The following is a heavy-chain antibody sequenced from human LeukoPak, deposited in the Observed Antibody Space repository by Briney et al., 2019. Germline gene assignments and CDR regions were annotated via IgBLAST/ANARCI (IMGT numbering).Heavy chain of an antibody. CDR2: ISSSGSAI. D-gene: IGHD2-15*01. CDR1: GFTFSSYE. J-gene: IGHJ3*02. Sequence: RPGGSLRLSCAASGFTFSSYEMNWVRQAPGKGLEWVSYISSSGSAIYYADSVKGRFTISRDNAKNTLYLQMNSLRAEDTAVYYCANGYCSGGSCYSNPEEAFDIWGQGTMVTVSS. CDR3: ANGYCSGGSCYSNPEEAFDI. V-gene: IGHV3-48*03.